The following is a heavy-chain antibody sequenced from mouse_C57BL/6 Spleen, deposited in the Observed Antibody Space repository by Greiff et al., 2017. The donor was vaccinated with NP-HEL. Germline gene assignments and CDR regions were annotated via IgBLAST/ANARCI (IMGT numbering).Heavy chain of an antibody. CDR3: ARNDYYGSSVDY. V-gene: IGHV1-69*01. Sequence: VQLQQSGAELVMPGASVKLSCKASGYTFTSYWMHWVKQRPGQGLEWIGEIDPSDSYTNYNQKFKGKSTLTVDKSSSTAYMQLSSLTSEDSAVYYWARNDYYGSSVDYWGQGTTLTVSS. J-gene: IGHJ2*01. CDR2: IDPSDSYT. D-gene: IGHD1-1*01. CDR1: GYTFTSYW.